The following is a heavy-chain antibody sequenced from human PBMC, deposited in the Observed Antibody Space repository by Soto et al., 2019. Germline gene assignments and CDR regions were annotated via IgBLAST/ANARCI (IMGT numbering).Heavy chain of an antibody. CDR1: GFTFSSYG. D-gene: IGHD3-10*01. V-gene: IGHV3-30*18. Sequence: QVQLVESGGGVVQPGRSLTLSCAASGFTFSSYGMNRVRQAPGKGLEWVAIISYDGNDKYYADSVRGRFTISRDNSKNTLYLQMHNLRAEDTAFYYCAKAFGSTSGVNYFDPWGQGTLVTVSS. J-gene: IGHJ5*02. CDR3: AKAFGSTSGVNYFDP. CDR2: ISYDGNDK.